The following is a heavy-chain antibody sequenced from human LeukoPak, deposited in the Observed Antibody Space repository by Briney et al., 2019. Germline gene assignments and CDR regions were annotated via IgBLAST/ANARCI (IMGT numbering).Heavy chain of an antibody. V-gene: IGHV1-69*04. CDR3: ARPREGYCSSTSCYRSPTWFDP. Sequence: SVKVSCKASGGTFSSYAISWGRQAPGQGLEWMGRIIAILGIANYAQKFQGRVTITADKSTSTAYMELSSLRSEDTAVYYCARPREGYCSSTSCYRSPTWFDPWGQGTLVTVSS. CDR1: GGTFSSYA. D-gene: IGHD2-2*01. J-gene: IGHJ5*02. CDR2: IIAILGIA.